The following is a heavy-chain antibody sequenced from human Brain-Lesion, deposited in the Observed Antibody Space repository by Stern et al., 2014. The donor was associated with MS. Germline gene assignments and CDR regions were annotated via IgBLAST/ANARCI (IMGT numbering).Heavy chain of an antibody. CDR2: ISHSGST. V-gene: IGHV4-4*02. Sequence: QVQLQESGPGLVRPSGTLSLTCDVSGGSISSNNWWSWVRQSPEKGLEWIGEISHSGSTNSNPSLKSRVTISADRPRNRFSLKLSSVTAADTAVYYCARVDVVDYVWGSDHYGKNGWFDTWGQGILVTVSS. CDR1: GGSISSNNW. CDR3: ARVDVVDYVWGSDHYGKNGWFDT. D-gene: IGHD3-16*02. J-gene: IGHJ5*02.